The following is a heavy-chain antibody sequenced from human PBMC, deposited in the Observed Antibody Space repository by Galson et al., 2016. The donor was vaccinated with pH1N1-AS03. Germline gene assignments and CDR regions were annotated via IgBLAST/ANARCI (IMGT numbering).Heavy chain of an antibody. J-gene: IGHJ4*02. D-gene: IGHD2-21*01. Sequence: SETLSLTCSVSGGSVFNHYWSWIRQSPGKGLEWVGYIHSTGKTNPNPSLKSRVIMSLDTSTNLFSLNLNSVTAADTAIYYCARYYCGDDDTCYSFLYWGQGTLFTVSS. CDR3: ARYYCGDDDTCYSFLY. CDR2: IHSTGKT. V-gene: IGHV4-59*02. CDR1: GGSVFNHY.